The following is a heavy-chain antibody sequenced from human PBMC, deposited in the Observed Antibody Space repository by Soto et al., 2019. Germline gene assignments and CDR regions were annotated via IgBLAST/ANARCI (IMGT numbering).Heavy chain of an antibody. D-gene: IGHD3-10*01. CDR1: GGTFSSYA. CDR3: ASRPYYYGSGSYYKIHFMDV. V-gene: IGHV1-69*06. Sequence: SVKVSCKASGGTFSSYAISWVRQAPGQGLEWMGGIIPIFGTANYAQKFQGRVTITADKSTSTAYMELSSLRSEDTAVYYCASRPYYYGSGSYYKIHFMDVWGQGTTVTVSS. J-gene: IGHJ6*02. CDR2: IIPIFGTA.